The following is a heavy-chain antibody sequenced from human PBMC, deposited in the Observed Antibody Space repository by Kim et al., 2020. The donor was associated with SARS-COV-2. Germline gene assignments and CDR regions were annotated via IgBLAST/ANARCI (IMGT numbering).Heavy chain of an antibody. CDR3: ARDGDELGHTFDY. J-gene: IGHJ4*02. V-gene: IGHV3-33*08. CDR1: GFTFSSYG. CDR2: IWYDGSNK. Sequence: GGSLRLSCVASGFTFSSYGMHWVRQAPGKGLEWVAVIWYDGSNKYYADSVKGRFTISRDNSKNTLYLQMNSRRAEDTAVYYCARDGDELGHTFDYWGQGTLVTVSS. D-gene: IGHD6-6*01.